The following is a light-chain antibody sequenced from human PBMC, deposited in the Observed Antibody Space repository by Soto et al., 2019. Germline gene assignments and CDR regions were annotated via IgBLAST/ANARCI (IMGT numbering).Light chain of an antibody. CDR2: WAS. Sequence: DIVVTQSPDSLAESLGERATINCKSSQSVLYSSNNKNYFAWYQQKPGQPPKLLIYWASTRESGVPDRFSGSGSGTDFTLTISSLQAEDVAVYYCQQYFSTPFTFGPGTKVDIK. CDR3: QQYFSTPFT. V-gene: IGKV4-1*01. J-gene: IGKJ3*01. CDR1: QSVLYSSNNKNY.